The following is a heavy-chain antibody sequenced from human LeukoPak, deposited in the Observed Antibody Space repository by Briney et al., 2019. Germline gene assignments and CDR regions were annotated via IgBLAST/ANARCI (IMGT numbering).Heavy chain of an antibody. V-gene: IGHV3-23*01. CDR3: AKEGLWFGGFDFDY. CDR1: GFTFSSYA. CDR2: ISGSGGST. J-gene: IGHJ4*02. Sequence: GGSLRLSCAASGFTFSSYAMSWVRQAPGKGLEWVSAISGSGGSTYYADSVKGRFTIATNNAKNTMYLQMNRLRAEDTAVYYCAKEGLWFGGFDFDYWGQGTLVTVSS. D-gene: IGHD3-10*01.